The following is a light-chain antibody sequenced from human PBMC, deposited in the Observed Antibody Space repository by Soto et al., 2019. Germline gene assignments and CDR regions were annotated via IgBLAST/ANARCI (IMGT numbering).Light chain of an antibody. CDR1: SRDVGNYNL. Sequence: QSALTQPVSVSGSAGQSITISCTGTSRDVGNYNLVSWYQQHPGTAPKFMIYEVSKRPSGISSRFSGSKSGNTASLTISGFKPEDEVDYFCCSYAGSSTYVFGTGTKLTVL. V-gene: IGLV2-23*02. CDR2: EVS. CDR3: CSYAGSSTYV. J-gene: IGLJ1*01.